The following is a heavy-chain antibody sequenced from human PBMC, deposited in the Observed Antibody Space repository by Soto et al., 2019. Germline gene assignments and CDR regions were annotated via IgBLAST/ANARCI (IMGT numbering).Heavy chain of an antibody. D-gene: IGHD2-8*01. V-gene: IGHV1-46*01. CDR3: ARDRMVYAIPYYYYGMDV. Sequence: ASVKVSCKASGYTFTSYYMHWVRQAPGQGLERMGIINPSGGSTSFAQKFQGRVTMTRDTSTSTVYMELSSLRSEDTAVYYCARDRMVYAIPYYYYGMDVWGQGTTVTVSS. CDR2: INPSGGST. CDR1: GYTFTSYY. J-gene: IGHJ6*02.